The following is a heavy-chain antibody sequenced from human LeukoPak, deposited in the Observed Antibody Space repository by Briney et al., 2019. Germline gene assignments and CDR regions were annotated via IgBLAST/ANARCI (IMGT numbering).Heavy chain of an antibody. CDR1: GITFRTYW. D-gene: IGHD4-17*01. J-gene: IGHJ4*02. Sequence: PGGSLRLSCAASGITFRTYWMNWVRQAPGKGLEWVAFIRYDGSNKYYADSVKGRFTISRDNSKNTLYLQMNSLRAEDTAVYYCATYGEYEIGYWGQGTLVTVSS. CDR2: IRYDGSNK. CDR3: ATYGEYEIGY. V-gene: IGHV3-30*02.